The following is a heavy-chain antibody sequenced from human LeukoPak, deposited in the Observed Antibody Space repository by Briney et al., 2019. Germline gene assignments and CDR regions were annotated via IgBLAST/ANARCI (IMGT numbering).Heavy chain of an antibody. CDR3: ASHRSLVTPLAFDI. Sequence: ASVKVSCKASGYTFTSYAMHWVRQAPGQRLEWMGWINAGNGNTKYSQEFQGRVTMTRDMSTSTVYMELSSLRSEDTAVYYCASHRSLVTPLAFDIWGQGTMVTVSS. CDR1: GYTFTSYA. V-gene: IGHV1-3*03. D-gene: IGHD4-23*01. CDR2: INAGNGNT. J-gene: IGHJ3*02.